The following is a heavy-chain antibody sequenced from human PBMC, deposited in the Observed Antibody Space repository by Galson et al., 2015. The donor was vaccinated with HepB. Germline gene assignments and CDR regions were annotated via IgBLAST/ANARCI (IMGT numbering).Heavy chain of an antibody. Sequence: SLRLSCAASGFTFSSYAMHWVRQAPGKGLEWVAVISYDGSNKYYADSVKGRFTISRDNSKNTLYLQMNSLRAEDTAVYYCARDPPGHDDSSGYYYRWVGDYWGQGTLVTVSS. J-gene: IGHJ4*02. CDR1: GFTFSSYA. V-gene: IGHV3-30-3*01. CDR3: ARDPPGHDDSSGYYYRWVGDY. CDR2: ISYDGSNK. D-gene: IGHD3-22*01.